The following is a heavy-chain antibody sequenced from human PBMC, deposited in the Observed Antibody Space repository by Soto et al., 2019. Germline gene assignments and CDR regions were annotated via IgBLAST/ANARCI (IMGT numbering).Heavy chain of an antibody. J-gene: IGHJ4*02. Sequence: PSETLSLTCSVSGGSIGSGYYYWSWIRQPPGKGVEWIGNICYSGNTYYNPSLKSRVTLSVAKYKNNFSLKPSSATAAYTALYYCARVYGDYYFDYWGQGTLVTVSS. D-gene: IGHD4-17*01. CDR3: ARVYGDYYFDY. CDR2: ICYSGNT. CDR1: GGSIGSGYYY. V-gene: IGHV4-30-4*02.